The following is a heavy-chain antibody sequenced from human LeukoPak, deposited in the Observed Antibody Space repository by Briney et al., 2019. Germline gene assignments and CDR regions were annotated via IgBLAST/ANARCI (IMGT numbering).Heavy chain of an antibody. CDR2: INTNTGNP. D-gene: IGHD6-19*01. Sequence: ASVKVSCKASGYTFTSYAMNWVRQAPGQGLEWMGWINTNTGNPTYAQGFTGRFVFSLDTSVSTAYLQISSLKAEDTAVYYCARDHSSGWYSYYYYYYMDVWGKGTTVTVSS. V-gene: IGHV7-4-1*02. J-gene: IGHJ6*03. CDR3: ARDHSSGWYSYYYYYYMDV. CDR1: GYTFTSYA.